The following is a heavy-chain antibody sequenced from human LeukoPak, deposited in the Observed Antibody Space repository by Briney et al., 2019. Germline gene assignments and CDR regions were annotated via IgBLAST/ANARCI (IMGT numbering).Heavy chain of an antibody. D-gene: IGHD2-15*01. Sequence: PGGSLRFSCAASGFTFSNYGMHWVRQAPGKGLKWVAFIQYDGSNKDYEDSVKGRFTISRDNSRNTLYLQMNSLRAEDTAVYYCAKDSHSYCTGASCYSHGRGFDYWGQGIPVTVSS. V-gene: IGHV3-30*02. CDR2: IQYDGSNK. CDR3: AKDSHSYCTGASCYSHGRGFDY. CDR1: GFTFSNYG. J-gene: IGHJ4*02.